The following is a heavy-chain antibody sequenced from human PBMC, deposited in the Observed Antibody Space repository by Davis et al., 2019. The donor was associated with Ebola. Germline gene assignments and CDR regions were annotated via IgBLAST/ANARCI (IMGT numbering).Heavy chain of an antibody. Sequence: GGSLRLSCAASGFTFSSSAMSWVRQAPGKGLEWVSATSGTGTTYYADSVKGRFSISRDNSKNTMYLHMNSLRAEDTAVYYCARKTSLDYWGQGTLVTVSS. V-gene: IGHV3-23*01. CDR2: TSGTGTT. J-gene: IGHJ4*02. CDR3: ARKTSLDY. CDR1: GFTFSSSA.